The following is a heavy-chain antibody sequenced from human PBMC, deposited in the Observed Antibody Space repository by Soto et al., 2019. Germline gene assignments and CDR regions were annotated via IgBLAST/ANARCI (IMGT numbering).Heavy chain of an antibody. CDR1: GGTFSSYA. J-gene: IGHJ5*02. V-gene: IGHV1-69*13. CDR3: TRVLRFLEWLLEKYNWFDP. D-gene: IGHD3-3*01. CDR2: IIPIFGTA. Sequence: ASVKVSCKASGGTFSSYAISWVRQAPGQGLEWMGGIIPIFGTANYAQKFQGRVTITADEPTSTAYMELSSLRSEDTAVYYCTRVLRFLEWLLEKYNWFDPWGQGTLVTVSS.